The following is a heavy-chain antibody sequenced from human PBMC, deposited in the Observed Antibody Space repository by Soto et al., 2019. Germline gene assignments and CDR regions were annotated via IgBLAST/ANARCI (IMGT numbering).Heavy chain of an antibody. Sequence: PGGSLRLSCAASGFTFSSYWMSWVRQAPGKGLEWVANIKQDGSEKYYVDSVKGRFTISRDNAKNSLYLQMNSLRAEDTAVYYCARDPSIVLVPAATYYYYYYGMDVWGQGTTGTVSS. V-gene: IGHV3-7*01. CDR3: ARDPSIVLVPAATYYYYYYGMDV. D-gene: IGHD2-2*01. CDR1: GFTFSSYW. CDR2: IKQDGSEK. J-gene: IGHJ6*02.